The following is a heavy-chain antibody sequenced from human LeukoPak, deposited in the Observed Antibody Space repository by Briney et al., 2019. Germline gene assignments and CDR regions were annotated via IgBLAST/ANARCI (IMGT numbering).Heavy chain of an antibody. D-gene: IGHD6-6*01. CDR1: GGSISSRPYY. J-gene: IGHJ6*03. CDR2: ISYSGTT. V-gene: IGHV4-39*07. Sequence: SETLSLTCTVSGGSISSRPYYWGWVPQPPGKGLEWIGTISYSGTTYYTPSLKRRVTISLDTSKNQFSLTLSSVTAGDPAIYYCARDFSSSSTVYYYYMDVGGKGPTVTVSS. CDR3: ARDFSSSSTVYYYYMDV.